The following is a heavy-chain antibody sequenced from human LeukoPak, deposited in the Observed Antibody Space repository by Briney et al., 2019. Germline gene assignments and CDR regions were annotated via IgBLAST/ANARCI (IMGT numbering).Heavy chain of an antibody. CDR1: GGSISSYY. V-gene: IGHV4-59*12. Sequence: SETLSLTCTVSGGSISSYYWSWIRQPPGKGLEWIGYIYYSGSTNYNPSLKSRVTISVDTSKNQFSLKLSSVTAADTAVYYCARAGSSSGLWYFDLWGRGTLVTVSS. J-gene: IGHJ2*01. CDR3: ARAGSSSGLWYFDL. CDR2: IYYSGST. D-gene: IGHD1-26*01.